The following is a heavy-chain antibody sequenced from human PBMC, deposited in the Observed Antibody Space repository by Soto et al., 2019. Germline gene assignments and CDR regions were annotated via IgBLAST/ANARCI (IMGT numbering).Heavy chain of an antibody. J-gene: IGHJ4*02. D-gene: IGHD6-13*01. Sequence: PGGSLRLSCAASGFTFSSYWMSWVRQAPGKGLEWVANIKQDGSEKYYVDSVKGRFTISRDNAKNSLYLQMNSLRAEDTAVYYCAILTWYSSSWYGGDDYWGQGTLVTVSS. CDR3: AILTWYSSSWYGGDDY. CDR2: IKQDGSEK. CDR1: GFTFSSYW. V-gene: IGHV3-7*05.